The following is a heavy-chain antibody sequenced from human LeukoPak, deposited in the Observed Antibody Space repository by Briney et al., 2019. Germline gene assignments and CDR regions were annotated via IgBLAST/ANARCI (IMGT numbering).Heavy chain of an antibody. CDR2: TYYRTKGYN. CDR1: GDSVSSNSAA. CDR3: AREWGHYYGSGSEEDYYYYYMDV. Sequence: SQTLSLTRAISGDSVSSNSAAWDWIRQSPSRGLEWLRRTYYRTKGYNDYAVSVKSRITINPDTSKNQFSLQLNSVTPEDTAVYYCAREWGHYYGSGSEEDYYYYYMDVWGKRTTVTISS. D-gene: IGHD3-10*01. V-gene: IGHV6-1*01. J-gene: IGHJ6*03.